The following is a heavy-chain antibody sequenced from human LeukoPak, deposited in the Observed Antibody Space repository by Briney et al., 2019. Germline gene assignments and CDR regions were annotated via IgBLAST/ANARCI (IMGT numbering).Heavy chain of an antibody. D-gene: IGHD2-2*01. J-gene: IGHJ4*02. Sequence: SGTLSLTCAVYGGSFSGYYWSWIRQPPGKGLEWIGEINHSGSTNYNPSLRSRVTISVDTSKNQFSLKLSSVTAADTAVYYCARRYCSSTSCYYDYWGQGTLVTVSS. CDR2: INHSGST. CDR3: ARRYCSSTSCYYDY. V-gene: IGHV4-34*01. CDR1: GGSFSGYY.